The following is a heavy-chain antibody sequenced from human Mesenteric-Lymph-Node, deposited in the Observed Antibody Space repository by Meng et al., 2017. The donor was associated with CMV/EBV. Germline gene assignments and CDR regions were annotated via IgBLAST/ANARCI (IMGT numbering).Heavy chain of an antibody. CDR1: GYTFTSYD. CDR3: ARVQRGGVDAFDI. Sequence: ASVKVSCKASGYTFTSYDINWVRQATGQGLEWMGWMNPNSGNTGYAQKFQGRVTITRNTSISTAYMELSRLRSDDTAVYYCARVQRGGVDAFDIWGQGTMVTVSS. V-gene: IGHV1-8*03. J-gene: IGHJ3*02. D-gene: IGHD3-16*01. CDR2: MNPNSGNT.